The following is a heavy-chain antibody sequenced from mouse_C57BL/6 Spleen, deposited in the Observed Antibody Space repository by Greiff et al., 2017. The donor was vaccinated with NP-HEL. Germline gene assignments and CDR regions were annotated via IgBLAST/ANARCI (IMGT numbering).Heavy chain of an antibody. Sequence: VQLKESGGGLVQPGGSLSLSCAASGFTFTDYYMSWVRQPPGKALEWLGFIRNKANGYTTEYSASVKGRFTISRDNSQSILYLQMNALRAEDSATYYCARSLYYDYPMDYWGQGTSVTVSS. D-gene: IGHD2-4*01. CDR1: GFTFTDYY. CDR2: IRNKANGYTT. V-gene: IGHV7-3*01. CDR3: ARSLYYDYPMDY. J-gene: IGHJ4*01.